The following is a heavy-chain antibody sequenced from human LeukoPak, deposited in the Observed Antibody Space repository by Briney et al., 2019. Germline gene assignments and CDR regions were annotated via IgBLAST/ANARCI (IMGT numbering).Heavy chain of an antibody. D-gene: IGHD3-10*01. V-gene: IGHV4-34*01. J-gene: IGHJ4*02. CDR3: ARGALGEGGELLSSARPPPLSFDY. CDR2: INHSGST. CDR1: GGSFSGYY. Sequence: PSGALSLTCAIYGGSFSGYYWSWIRQPPGKGLEWIGVINHSGSTDYKPSLKSRVTISVEACKTQFALKLSSVTAGDTAVYYCARGALGEGGELLSSARPPPLSFDYWGQGTLVTVSS.